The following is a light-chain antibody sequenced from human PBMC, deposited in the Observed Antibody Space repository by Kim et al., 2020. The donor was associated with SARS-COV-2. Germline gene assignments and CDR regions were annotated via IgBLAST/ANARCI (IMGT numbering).Light chain of an antibody. CDR2: GAS. CDR1: QSVISTS. CDR3: HHYGRSPPMYT. J-gene: IGKJ2*01. Sequence: PGERAALSCRASQSVISTSLAWYQQRPGQAPGLVIYGASSRATDIPDRFSGSGSGTDFTLTISRLEPEDSAMYYCHHYGRSPPMYTFGQGTKLEI. V-gene: IGKV3-20*01.